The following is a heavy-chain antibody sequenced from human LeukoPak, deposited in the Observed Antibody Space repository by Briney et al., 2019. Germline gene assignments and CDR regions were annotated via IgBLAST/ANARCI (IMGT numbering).Heavy chain of an antibody. CDR3: ARGTLAAPGADY. CDR1: GFTFSIYW. J-gene: IGHJ4*02. V-gene: IGHV3-7*01. D-gene: IGHD6-13*01. CDR2: IRQDGDVK. Sequence: GGSLRLSCAASGFTFSIYWMVWFRQAPGRGLEWLGNIRQDGDVKNYLDSVKGRFTFSRDNAKNSLYLQMDSLRAEDTAVYYCARGTLAAPGADYWGQGTLVRVSS.